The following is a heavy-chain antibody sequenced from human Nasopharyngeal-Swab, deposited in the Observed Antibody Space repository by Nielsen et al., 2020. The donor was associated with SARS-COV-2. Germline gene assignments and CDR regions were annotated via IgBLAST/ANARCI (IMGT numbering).Heavy chain of an antibody. Sequence: GESLKISCEASGFTFNNYGMHWVRQAPGKGLEWVAVISYEGSKKYYADFVKGRFTISRDNSKNTLYLQMNSLRAEDTAVYYCARDLAVGATTQNYFDYWGQGTLVTVSS. CDR3: ARDLAVGATTQNYFDY. J-gene: IGHJ4*02. V-gene: IGHV3-30*03. CDR2: ISYEGSKK. D-gene: IGHD1-26*01. CDR1: GFTFNNYG.